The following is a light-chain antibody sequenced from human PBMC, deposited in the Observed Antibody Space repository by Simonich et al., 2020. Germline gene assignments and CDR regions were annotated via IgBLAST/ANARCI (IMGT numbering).Light chain of an antibody. CDR1: PRVLYSSNNKNY. J-gene: IGKJ1*01. V-gene: IGKV4-1*01. CDR3: QQYYSTPWT. Sequence: DIVMTQSPDSLAVSLGERATINCKSSPRVLYSSNNKNYLAWYQQKQVQPPKLLIYWASTRESGVPDRFSGSGSGTDFTLTISSLQAEDVLVYYCQQYYSTPWTFGQGTKVEIK. CDR2: WAS.